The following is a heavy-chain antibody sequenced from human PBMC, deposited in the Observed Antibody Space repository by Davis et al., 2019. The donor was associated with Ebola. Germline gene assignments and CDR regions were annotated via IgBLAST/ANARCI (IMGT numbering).Heavy chain of an antibody. V-gene: IGHV3-21*01. CDR3: AREVAVANFDY. CDR2: ISSSSSYI. CDR1: GFTFSSYS. D-gene: IGHD6-19*01. Sequence: GGSLRLSCAASGFTFSSYSMNWVRQAPGKGLEWVSSISSSSSYIYYADSVKSRFTISRDNAKNSLYLQMNSLRAEDTAVYYCAREVAVANFDYWGQGTLVTVSS. J-gene: IGHJ4*02.